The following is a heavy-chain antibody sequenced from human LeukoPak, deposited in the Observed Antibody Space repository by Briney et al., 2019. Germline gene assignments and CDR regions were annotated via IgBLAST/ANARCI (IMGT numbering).Heavy chain of an antibody. CDR3: ARDRYSGSADAFDI. V-gene: IGHV4-34*01. D-gene: IGHD1-26*01. CDR1: GGSFSGYY. J-gene: IGHJ3*02. Sequence: SETLSLTCAVYGGSFSGYYWSWVRQPPEKGLEWIGEINHSGSTNYNPSLKSRVTISVDTSKNQFSLKLSSVTAADTAVYYCARDRYSGSADAFDIWGQGTMVTVSS. CDR2: INHSGST.